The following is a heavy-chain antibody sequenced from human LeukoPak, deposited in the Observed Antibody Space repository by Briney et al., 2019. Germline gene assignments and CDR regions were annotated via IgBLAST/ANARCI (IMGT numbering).Heavy chain of an antibody. CDR3: ARGATQKDIAAAGTGGMDV. CDR1: GGSFSGYY. J-gene: IGHJ6*02. D-gene: IGHD6-13*01. Sequence: SETLSLTCAVYGGSFSGYYWSWIRQPPGKGLEWIGEINHSGSTNYNLSLKSRVTISVDTSKNQFSLKLSSVTAADTAVYYCARGATQKDIAAAGTGGMDVWGQGTTVTVSS. CDR2: INHSGST. V-gene: IGHV4-34*01.